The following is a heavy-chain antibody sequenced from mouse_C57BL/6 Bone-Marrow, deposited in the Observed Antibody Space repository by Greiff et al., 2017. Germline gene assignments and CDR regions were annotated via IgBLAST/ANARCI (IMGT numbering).Heavy chain of an antibody. Sequence: VQLQQSGAELVRPGASVTLSCKASGYTFTDYEMHWVKQTPVHGLEWIGAIDPETGGTAYNQKFKGKAILTADKSSSTAYMELRSLTSEDSAFYFCTSYGDDGSRYWFAYWGQGALVTVSA. CDR2: IDPETGGT. J-gene: IGHJ3*01. D-gene: IGHD1-1*01. V-gene: IGHV1-15*01. CDR1: GYTFTDYE. CDR3: TSYGDDGSRYWFAY.